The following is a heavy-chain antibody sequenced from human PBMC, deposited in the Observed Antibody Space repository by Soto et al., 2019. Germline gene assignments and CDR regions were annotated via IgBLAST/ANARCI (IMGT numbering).Heavy chain of an antibody. CDR3: ARHYRHYGMDV. D-gene: IGHD4-4*01. J-gene: IGHJ6*02. CDR1: GGSISSSSYY. V-gene: IGHV4-39*01. CDR2: IYYSGST. Sequence: SETLSLTCTVSGGSISSSSYYWGWIRQPPGKGLEWIGSIYYSGSTYYNPSLKSRVTISVDTSKNQFSLKLSSVTAADTAVYYCARHYRHYGMDVWGQGTTVTVSS.